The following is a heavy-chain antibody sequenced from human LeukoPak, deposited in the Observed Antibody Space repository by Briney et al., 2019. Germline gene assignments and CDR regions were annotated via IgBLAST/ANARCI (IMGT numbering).Heavy chain of an antibody. Sequence: GGSLRLSCAASGVTFRSYAMHWVRQGPGKGLEWVAAISYDGSNEYYADSVKGRFTISRDNSKNTVYLQMNSLRADDTAIYYCAKESGFYSSSPPDYWGQGTLVTVSS. CDR1: GVTFRSYA. V-gene: IGHV3-30*04. J-gene: IGHJ4*02. CDR2: ISYDGSNE. D-gene: IGHD6-13*01. CDR3: AKESGFYSSSPPDY.